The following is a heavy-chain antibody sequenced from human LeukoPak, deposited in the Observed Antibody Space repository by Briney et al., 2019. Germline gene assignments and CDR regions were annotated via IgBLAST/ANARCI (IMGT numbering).Heavy chain of an antibody. J-gene: IGHJ6*02. CDR2: NK. Sequence: NKYYADSVKGRFTISRDNSKNTLYLQMNSLRAEDTAVYYCARFGHCSSTSCYYYYYYGMDVWGQGTTVTVSS. V-gene: IGHV3-30-3*01. CDR3: ARFGHCSSTSCYYYYYYGMDV. D-gene: IGHD2-2*01.